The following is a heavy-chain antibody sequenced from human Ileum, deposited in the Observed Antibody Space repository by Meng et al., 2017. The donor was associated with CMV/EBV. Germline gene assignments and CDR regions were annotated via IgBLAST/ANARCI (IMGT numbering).Heavy chain of an antibody. CDR3: AHSPSGGSLSYSDY. Sequence: QASSKAPGPPPVKPAQTLTLTCIASGFSVTADGVGVGWIRQPPGKALEWLAIVYWDDDKRYSPSLKSRLTITMDTSKNHVVLTMTNMDPLDTGTYYCAHSPSGGSLSYSDYWGQGTLVTVSS. V-gene: IGHV2-5*02. J-gene: IGHJ4*02. D-gene: IGHD2-15*01. CDR1: GFSVTADGVG. CDR2: VYWDDDK.